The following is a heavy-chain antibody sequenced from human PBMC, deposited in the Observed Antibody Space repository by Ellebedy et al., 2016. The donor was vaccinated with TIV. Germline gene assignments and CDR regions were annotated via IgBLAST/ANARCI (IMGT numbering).Heavy chain of an antibody. CDR3: ARETYNDVDLKLWGIFDI. J-gene: IGHJ3*02. CDR1: KLTVTSNF. D-gene: IGHD3-10*01. CDR2: IAIDSTT. V-gene: IGHV3-66*01. Sequence: GESLKISCAASKLTVTSNFMSWVRQAPGKGLAWVSTIAIDSTTYYADSVKGRFTISRDNSKNTLDIQMNSLRAEDTAVYYCARETYNDVDLKLWGIFDIWGQGTMVTVSS.